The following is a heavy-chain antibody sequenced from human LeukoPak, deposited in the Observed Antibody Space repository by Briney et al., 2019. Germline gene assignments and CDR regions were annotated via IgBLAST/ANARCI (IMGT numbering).Heavy chain of an antibody. CDR3: AKDHYWSIDY. Sequence: GGSLRLSCTASGFIVSSSYMSWVRHAPGQGLVWVSRIKGDGISTNYADPVKGRFTISRDIAKNTLYLQMNSLRAEDTGVYYCAKDHYWSIDYWGRGTLVTVSS. J-gene: IGHJ4*02. V-gene: IGHV3-74*01. CDR2: IKGDGIST. D-gene: IGHD3-3*01. CDR1: GFIVSSSY.